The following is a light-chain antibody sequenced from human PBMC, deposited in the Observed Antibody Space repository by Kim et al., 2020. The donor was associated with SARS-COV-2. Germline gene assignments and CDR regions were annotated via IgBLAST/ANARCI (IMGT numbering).Light chain of an antibody. CDR2: YDS. J-gene: IGLJ1*01. CDR1: NIGGHS. Sequence: ARGQTARITCGGNNIGGHSVHWYQQKPGQAPVLVIYYDSDRPSGIPERFSGSKAATTATLTSSRVEAGDEADYYCQVWDTDTDDYVFGTGTKGTVL. V-gene: IGLV3-21*01. CDR3: QVWDTDTDDYV.